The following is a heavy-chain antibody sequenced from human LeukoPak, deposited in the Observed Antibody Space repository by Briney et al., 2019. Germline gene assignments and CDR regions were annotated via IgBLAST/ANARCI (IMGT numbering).Heavy chain of an antibody. CDR2: ISYDGSNK. Sequence: GRSLRLSCAASGFSFNNYAMHWVRQAPGKGLEWVAVISYDGSNKHYAASVKGRFTISRDNSKNTLYLQMNSLRAEDTAVYYCARDWTAVAEYYFDYWGQGTLVTVSS. D-gene: IGHD6-19*01. J-gene: IGHJ4*02. CDR1: GFSFNNYA. CDR3: ARDWTAVAEYYFDY. V-gene: IGHV3-30*04.